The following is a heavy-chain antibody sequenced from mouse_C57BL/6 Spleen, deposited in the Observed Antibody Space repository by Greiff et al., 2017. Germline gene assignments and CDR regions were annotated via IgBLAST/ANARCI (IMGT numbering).Heavy chain of an antibody. V-gene: IGHV5-17*01. CDR3: ARARPYYAMDY. CDR1: GFTFSDYG. J-gene: IGHJ4*01. Sequence: EVQLVESGGGLVKPGGSLKLSCAASGFTFSDYGMHWVRQAPEKGLEWVAYISSGSSTIYYADTVKGRFTISRDNAKNTLFLQMTSLRSEDTAMYYCARARPYYAMDYWGQGTSVTVSS. CDR2: ISSGSSTI.